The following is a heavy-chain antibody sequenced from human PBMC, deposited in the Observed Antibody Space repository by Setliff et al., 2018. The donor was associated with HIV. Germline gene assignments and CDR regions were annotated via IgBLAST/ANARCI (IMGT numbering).Heavy chain of an antibody. CDR3: AKDKYSYGNYDY. D-gene: IGHD5-18*01. Sequence: PGGSLRLSCAASGFTFYSYGMHWVRQAPGKGLEWVAVIWYDGSNKYYADSVKGRFTISRDNSKNTLYLQMNSLRAEDTAVYYCAKDKYSYGNYDYWGQGTLVTVSS. V-gene: IGHV3-30*02. CDR2: IWYDGSNK. J-gene: IGHJ4*02. CDR1: GFTFYSYG.